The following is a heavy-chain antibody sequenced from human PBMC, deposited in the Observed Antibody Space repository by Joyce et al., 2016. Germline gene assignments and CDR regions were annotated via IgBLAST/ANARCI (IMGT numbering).Heavy chain of an antibody. J-gene: IGHJ4*02. CDR2: ISYDGSNK. CDR3: AKDYTANGNYYFDY. D-gene: IGHD1-26*01. CDR1: SYG. Sequence: SYGMHWVRQVPGKGLEWVAVISYDGSNKYYVDSVKGRFTISRDNSKNTLFLQMNSLRAEDTAVYYCAKDYTANGNYYFDYWGQGTLVTVSS. V-gene: IGHV3-30*18.